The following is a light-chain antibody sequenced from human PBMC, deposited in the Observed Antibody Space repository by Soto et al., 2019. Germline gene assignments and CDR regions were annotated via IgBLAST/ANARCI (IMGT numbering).Light chain of an antibody. CDR2: DAS. CDR1: QSVTTF. J-gene: IGKJ4*01. Sequence: EIVLTQSPATLSLSPGERATLSCRASQSVTTFLAWYQQKPDQAPRLLIYDASTRATGIPARFSGSGSGTDFTLTISSLEPEDFAVYYCQQRSNWPPVITFGGGTKVENK. V-gene: IGKV3-11*01. CDR3: QQRSNWPPVIT.